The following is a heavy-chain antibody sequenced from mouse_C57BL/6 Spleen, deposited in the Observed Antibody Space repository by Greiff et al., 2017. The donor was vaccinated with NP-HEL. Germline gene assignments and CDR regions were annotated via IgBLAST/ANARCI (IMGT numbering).Heavy chain of an antibody. Sequence: EVKLVESGGGLVQPGGSLKLSCAASGFTFSDYYMYWVRQTPEKRLEWVAYISNGGGSTYYPDTVKGRFTISRDNAKNTLYLQMSRLKSEDTAMYYCARHYYDYDVDYAMDYWGQGTSVTVSS. V-gene: IGHV5-12*01. CDR3: ARHYYDYDVDYAMDY. D-gene: IGHD2-4*01. CDR1: GFTFSDYY. CDR2: ISNGGGST. J-gene: IGHJ4*01.